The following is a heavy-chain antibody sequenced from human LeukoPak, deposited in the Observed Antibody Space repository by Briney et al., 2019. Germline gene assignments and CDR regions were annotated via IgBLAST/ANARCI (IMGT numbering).Heavy chain of an antibody. CDR2: ISGSGGST. J-gene: IGHJ5*02. CDR1: GFTFSSYA. CDR3: AKQTGYYIVYNWFDP. D-gene: IGHD3-9*01. V-gene: IGHV3-23*01. Sequence: TGGSLRLSCAASGFTFSSYAMSWVRQAPGKGLEWVSAISGSGGSTYYADSVKGRFTISRDNSKNTLYLQMNSLRAEDTAVYYCAKQTGYYIVYNWFDPWGQGTLVTVSS.